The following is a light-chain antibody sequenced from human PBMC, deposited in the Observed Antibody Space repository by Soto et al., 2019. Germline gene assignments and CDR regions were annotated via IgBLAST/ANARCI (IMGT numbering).Light chain of an antibody. Sequence: QSGLTQPASVSGSPGRSITISCTGTSSDVGGYDSVCWYQQHPGKAPKVMIYGVTNRPSGVSDRFSGSKSGNTASLTISGLQAEDEADYFCASSKSDSLCVFGTGTKVTVL. CDR3: ASSKSDSLCV. CDR1: SSDVGGYDS. J-gene: IGLJ1*01. V-gene: IGLV2-14*01. CDR2: GVT.